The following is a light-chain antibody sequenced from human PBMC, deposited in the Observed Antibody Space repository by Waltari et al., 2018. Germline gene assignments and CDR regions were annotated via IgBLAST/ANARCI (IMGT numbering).Light chain of an antibody. CDR1: QRVSRS. V-gene: IGKV3-20*01. Sequence: IVLTQSPGTLSLSPGERATLSCRASQRVSRSLAWYQQKPGQAPKLLIYGASTRATGMPDRFTGSGSGTDFSLTNSSLEPEDFVIYFCQHYVRLPGTFGQGTKVEIK. J-gene: IGKJ1*01. CDR3: QHYVRLPGT. CDR2: GAS.